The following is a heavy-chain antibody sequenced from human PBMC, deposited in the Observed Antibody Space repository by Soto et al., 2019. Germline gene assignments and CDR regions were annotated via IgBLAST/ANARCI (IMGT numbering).Heavy chain of an antibody. CDR3: ARDEWELAYYYYGMDV. Sequence: QVQLVESGGGVVQPGRSLRLSCAASGFTFSSYGMHWVRQAPGKGLEWVAVKWYDGSNKYYADSVKGRFTISRDNSKNTLYLQMNSLRAEDTAVYYCARDEWELAYYYYGMDVWGQGTTVTVSS. V-gene: IGHV3-33*01. J-gene: IGHJ6*02. CDR1: GFTFSSYG. CDR2: KWYDGSNK. D-gene: IGHD1-26*01.